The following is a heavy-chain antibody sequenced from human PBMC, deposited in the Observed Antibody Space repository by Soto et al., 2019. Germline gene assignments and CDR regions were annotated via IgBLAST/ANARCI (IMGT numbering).Heavy chain of an antibody. CDR1: GFAFSSYG. V-gene: IGHV3-30*18. D-gene: IGHD6-19*01. Sequence: SLRLSCAASGFAFSSYGMHWGRQAPGKGLEWVAVISYDGSNKYYADSVKGRFTISRDNSKNTLYLQMNSLRAEDTAVYYCAKDRREPGIAVAEYYYYGMDVWGQGTTVTVSS. CDR3: AKDRREPGIAVAEYYYYGMDV. J-gene: IGHJ6*02. CDR2: ISYDGSNK.